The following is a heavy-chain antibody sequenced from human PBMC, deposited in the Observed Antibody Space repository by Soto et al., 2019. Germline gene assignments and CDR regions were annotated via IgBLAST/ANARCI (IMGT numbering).Heavy chain of an antibody. CDR2: VSYDGSNK. J-gene: IGHJ4*02. Sequence: GGSLRLSCAASGFTFSSYGMHWVRQAPGKGLEWVAVVSYDGSNKFYAESVKGRFTISRDNSQNMVHLQMNSLRTDDTAVYYCAKDLRSDWYYFDSWGQGTLVTVSS. D-gene: IGHD6-19*01. CDR1: GFTFSSYG. CDR3: AKDLRSDWYYFDS. V-gene: IGHV3-30*18.